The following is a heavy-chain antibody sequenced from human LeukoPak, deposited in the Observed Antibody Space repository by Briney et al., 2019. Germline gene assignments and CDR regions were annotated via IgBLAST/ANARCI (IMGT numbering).Heavy chain of an antibody. CDR1: GFTFSSYA. CDR2: ISYDGSNK. CDR3: ARDIGVRGDFSLVFDI. J-gene: IGHJ3*02. V-gene: IGHV3-30*04. D-gene: IGHD3-10*01. Sequence: TGGSLRLSCAASGFTFSSYAMHWVRQAPGKGLEWVAVISYDGSNKYYADSVKGRFTISRDNSKNTLYLQMNSLRAEDTAAYYCARDIGVRGDFSLVFDIWGQGTMVTVSS.